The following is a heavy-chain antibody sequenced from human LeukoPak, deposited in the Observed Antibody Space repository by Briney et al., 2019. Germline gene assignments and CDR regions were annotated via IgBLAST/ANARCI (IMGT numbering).Heavy chain of an antibody. CDR2: ISGSGAST. CDR1: GFTFSNYA. J-gene: IGHJ6*03. D-gene: IGHD2-21*01. CDR3: AKLSSDCGGDCYNPAMDV. Sequence: PGGSLSLSCAASGFTFSNYAMSWVRQAPGKGLEWVSAISGSGASTYYADSVKGRFTISRDNSKNTLYLQMNSLRAEDTAVYYCAKLSSDCGGDCYNPAMDVWGKGTTVTVSS. V-gene: IGHV3-23*01.